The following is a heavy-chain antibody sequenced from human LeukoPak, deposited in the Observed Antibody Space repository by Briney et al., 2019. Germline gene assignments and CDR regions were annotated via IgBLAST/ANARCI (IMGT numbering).Heavy chain of an antibody. D-gene: IGHD6-13*01. Sequence: GGSLRLSCAASGFTFSSYLMDWVRQAPGKGLEWVANMNQDGSVKHHADSVKGRFTISRDNAKNSLYLQMNSLRAEDTAVYYCARGTIAAPGTDYWGQGVLVTVSS. CDR3: ARGTIAAPGTDY. J-gene: IGHJ4*02. CDR1: GFTFSSYL. CDR2: MNQDGSVK. V-gene: IGHV3-7*01.